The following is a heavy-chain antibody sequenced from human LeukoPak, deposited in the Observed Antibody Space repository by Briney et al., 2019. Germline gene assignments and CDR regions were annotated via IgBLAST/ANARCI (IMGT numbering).Heavy chain of an antibody. CDR3: ASHSSGYFG. D-gene: IGHD3-22*01. CDR2: IKQDGSEK. V-gene: IGHV3-7*01. Sequence: GGSLRLSCAASGFTFSSYAMSWVRQAPGKGLEWVANIKQDGSEKYYVDSVKGRFTISRDNAKNSLYLQMNSLRAEDTSVYYCASHSSGYFGWGQGTLVTVSS. J-gene: IGHJ4*02. CDR1: GFTFSSYA.